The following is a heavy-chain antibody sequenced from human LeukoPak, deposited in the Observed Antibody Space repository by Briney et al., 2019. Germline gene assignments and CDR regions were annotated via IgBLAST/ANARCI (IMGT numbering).Heavy chain of an antibody. D-gene: IGHD3-10*01. CDR2: ISSSSSYI. CDR3: ARVGGSYYSYYYYYYMDV. Sequence: GGSLRLSCAASGFTFSSYSMNWVRQAPGKGLEWVSSISSSSSYIYYADSVKGRFTISRDNAKNSLYLQMNSLRAEDTAVYYCARVGGSYYSYYYYYYMDVWGKGTTVTISS. V-gene: IGHV3-21*01. J-gene: IGHJ6*03. CDR1: GFTFSSYS.